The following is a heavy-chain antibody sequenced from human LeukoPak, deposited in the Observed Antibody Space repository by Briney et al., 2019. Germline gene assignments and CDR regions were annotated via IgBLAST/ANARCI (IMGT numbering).Heavy chain of an antibody. CDR1: GGTFSSYT. D-gene: IGHD2/OR15-2a*01. CDR3: ARHKEVGDYYYFDY. CDR2: INPSGGST. Sequence: ASVKVSCKASGGTFSSYTISWVRQAPGQGLEWMGIINPSGGSTSYTQKFQGRVTMTRDTSTTTVYMELSSLRSQDTAVYYCARHKEVGDYYYFDYWGQGTLVTVSS. J-gene: IGHJ4*02. V-gene: IGHV1-46*01.